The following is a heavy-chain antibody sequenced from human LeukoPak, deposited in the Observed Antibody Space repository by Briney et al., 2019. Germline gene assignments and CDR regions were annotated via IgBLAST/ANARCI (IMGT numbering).Heavy chain of an antibody. CDR3: ARAENYYDSSGYFDY. CDR2: ISAYNGNT. V-gene: IGHV1-18*01. J-gene: IGHJ4*02. CDR1: GYTFTSYG. Sequence: ASVKLSCKASGYTFTSYGISWVRQAPGQGLEWMGWISAYNGNTNYAQRLQGRVTMTTDTSTSTAYMELRSLRSDDTAVYYCARAENYYDSSGYFDYWGQGTLVTVSS. D-gene: IGHD3-22*01.